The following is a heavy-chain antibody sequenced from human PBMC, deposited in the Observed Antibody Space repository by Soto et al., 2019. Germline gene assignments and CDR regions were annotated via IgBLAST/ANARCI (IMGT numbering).Heavy chain of an antibody. D-gene: IGHD5-12*01. Sequence: ASVKVSCKAPGYTFTSYDINWVRQATGQGLEWMGWMNPNSGNTGYAQKFQGRVTMTRNTSISTAYMELSSLRSEDTAVYYCARRYRKWLRQDAFDIWGQGTMVTVSS. J-gene: IGHJ3*02. CDR3: ARRYRKWLRQDAFDI. V-gene: IGHV1-8*01. CDR1: GYTFTSYD. CDR2: MNPNSGNT.